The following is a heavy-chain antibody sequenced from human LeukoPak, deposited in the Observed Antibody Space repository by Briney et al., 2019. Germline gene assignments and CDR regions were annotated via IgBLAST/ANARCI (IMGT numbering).Heavy chain of an antibody. CDR2: INTNTGNP. Sequence: ASVKVSCKASGYTFTSYGISWVRQAPGQGLEWMGWINTNTGNPTYAQGFTGRFVFSLDTSVSTAYLQISSLKAEDTAVYYCARGPSYCGGDCYPPFDYWGQGALVTVSS. J-gene: IGHJ4*02. V-gene: IGHV7-4-1*02. D-gene: IGHD2-21*02. CDR3: ARGPSYCGGDCYPPFDY. CDR1: GYTFTSYG.